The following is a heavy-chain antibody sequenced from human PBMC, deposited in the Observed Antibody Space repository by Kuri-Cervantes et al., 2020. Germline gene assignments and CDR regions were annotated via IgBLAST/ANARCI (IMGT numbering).Heavy chain of an antibody. V-gene: IGHV3-30*18. J-gene: IGHJ3*02. D-gene: IGHD1-14*01. Sequence: GGSLSLSCAASGFTFSSYGMHWVRQAPGKGLEWVAVVSYDGSNKYYADSVKRRFTISRDKAKNTMDLQRNSRKAENTAGEDGAKGPSGPDDAVESWGQGTMGT. CDR1: GFTFSSYG. CDR2: VSYDGSNK. CDR3: AKGPSGPDDAVES.